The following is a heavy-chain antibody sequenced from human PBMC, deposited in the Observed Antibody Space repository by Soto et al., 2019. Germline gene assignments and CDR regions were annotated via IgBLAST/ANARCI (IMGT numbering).Heavy chain of an antibody. D-gene: IGHD3-10*01. CDR3: ARDQGPRSESAHGDY. V-gene: IGHV1-69*08. Sequence: QVQLVQSGAEVKQPGSSVKVSCKASGDSFSSYSFSWVRQAPGQGLEWVGRIIPMFDMTNYEQKFRDKITIPADISTNTSYLELRRLTSEDTAVYYCARDQGPRSESAHGDYWGQGTLISVSS. J-gene: IGHJ4*02. CDR1: GDSFSSYS. CDR2: IIPMFDMT.